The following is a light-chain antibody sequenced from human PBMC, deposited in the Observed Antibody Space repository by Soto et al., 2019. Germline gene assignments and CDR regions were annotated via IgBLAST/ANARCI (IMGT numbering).Light chain of an antibody. CDR1: QSVSRN. V-gene: IGKV3-20*01. J-gene: IGKJ1*01. CDR2: GAS. Sequence: EIVMTRSPATLSVSPWDRATLSCMASQSVSRNLAWYQQKPGQAPRLLISGASNRATGTPDRFRGSGSGTDFTLTITRLEPEDFAVYYCHQYGSAPWTFGQGTKVDIK. CDR3: HQYGSAPWT.